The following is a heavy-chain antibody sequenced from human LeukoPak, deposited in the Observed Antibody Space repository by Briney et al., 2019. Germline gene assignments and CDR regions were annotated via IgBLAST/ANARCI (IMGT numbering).Heavy chain of an antibody. J-gene: IGHJ4*02. D-gene: IGHD6-19*01. CDR1: GFTFSSYW. CDR2: INSDGRIT. Sequence: GGSLRLSCSASGFTFSSYWMHWVRQAPGKGLVWVSRINSDGRITSYADSVKGRFTISRDNAKNTLYVQMNSLRAEDTAVYYCAGGATSGWTRTPAYWGQGILVTVSS. V-gene: IGHV3-74*01. CDR3: AGGATSGWTRTPAY.